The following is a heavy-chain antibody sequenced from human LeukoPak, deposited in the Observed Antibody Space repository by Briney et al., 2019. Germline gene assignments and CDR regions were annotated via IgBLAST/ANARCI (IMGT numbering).Heavy chain of an antibody. CDR2: INHSGST. J-gene: IGHJ4*02. CDR1: GGSFSGYY. CDR3: ARGRGSGWYHY. D-gene: IGHD6-19*01. Sequence: SETLSLTCAVYGGSFSGYYWSWIRQPPRKGLEWIGEINHSGSTNYNPSLKSRVTISVDTSKNQFSLKLSSVTAADTAVYYCARGRGSGWYHYWGQGTLVTVSS. V-gene: IGHV4-34*01.